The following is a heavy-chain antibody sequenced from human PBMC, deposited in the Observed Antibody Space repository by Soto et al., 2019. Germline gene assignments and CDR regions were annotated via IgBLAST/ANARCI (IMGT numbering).Heavy chain of an antibody. CDR3: AKPFPASASYYYYYYGMDV. CDR1: GFTFSSYA. Sequence: GGSLRLSCAASGFTFSSYAMSWVRQAPGKGLEWVSAISGSGGSTYYADSVKGRFTISRDNSKNTLYLQMNSLRAEDTAVYYCAKPFPASASYYYYYYGMDVWGQGTTVTVSS. V-gene: IGHV3-23*01. D-gene: IGHD6-6*01. CDR2: ISGSGGST. J-gene: IGHJ6*02.